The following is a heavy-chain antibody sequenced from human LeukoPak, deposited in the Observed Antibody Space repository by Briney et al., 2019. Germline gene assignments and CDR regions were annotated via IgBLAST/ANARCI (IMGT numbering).Heavy chain of an antibody. CDR2: ISSGSNTE. J-gene: IGHJ4*02. CDR3: ARDTVNGPFVISLDY. CDR1: GFSLTNYE. D-gene: IGHD2-8*01. V-gene: IGHV3-48*03. Sequence: TGGSLRLSCTASGFSLTNYEMNWVRQTPGKGLEWVSHISSGSNTEYYADSVRGRFTMARDNAKNSLFLQMNSLRAEDTAIYYCARDTVNGPFVISLDYWGQGALVTVSS.